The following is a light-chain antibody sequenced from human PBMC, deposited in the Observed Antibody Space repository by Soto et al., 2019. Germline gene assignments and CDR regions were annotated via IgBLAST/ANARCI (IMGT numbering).Light chain of an antibody. J-gene: IGKJ2*01. Sequence: EIVLTQSPATLSVSPGEIENLSCRASQSISRSLAWYQQQPGQAPRLLLSDASTRATGIPARFSGSGSGTEFTLTISRLQSEDLVLYDGHQYKSWPPGTVGQGTKLDIK. CDR2: DAS. CDR3: HQYKSWPPGT. V-gene: IGKV3-15*01. CDR1: QSISRS.